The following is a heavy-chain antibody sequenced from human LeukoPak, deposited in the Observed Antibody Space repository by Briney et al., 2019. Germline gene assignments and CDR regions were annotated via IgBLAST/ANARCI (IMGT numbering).Heavy chain of an antibody. CDR3: AGGAALYYYDSSGYLIFDY. CDR1: GGTFSSYA. Sequence: SVNVSWKASGGTFSSYAIGWVRQVPGGGLEWVGGIIPIVGTAKYAQKFQGRVTIPADNSTSTAYMELSSLRSEDTPVYYCAGGAALYYYDSSGYLIFDYGGQGTLVTVSS. CDR2: IIPIVGTA. D-gene: IGHD3-22*01. J-gene: IGHJ4*02. V-gene: IGHV1-69*06.